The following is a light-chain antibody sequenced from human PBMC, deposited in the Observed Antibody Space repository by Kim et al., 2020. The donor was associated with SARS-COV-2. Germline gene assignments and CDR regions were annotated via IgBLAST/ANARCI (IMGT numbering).Light chain of an antibody. V-gene: IGKV1-9*01. J-gene: IGKJ3*01. Sequence: ASVGDRFTITCRASQGISSYLAWYQQIPGKAPKLLIYAASTLQSGVPSRFSGSGSGTDFTLTISSLQPEDFATYYCQQLNSYPPSFGPGTKVDIK. CDR3: QQLNSYPPS. CDR1: QGISSY. CDR2: AAS.